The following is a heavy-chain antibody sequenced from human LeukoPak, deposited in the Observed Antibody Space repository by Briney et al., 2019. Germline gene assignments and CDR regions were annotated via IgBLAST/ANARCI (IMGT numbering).Heavy chain of an antibody. V-gene: IGHV4-38-2*02. CDR1: GGSISSYY. D-gene: IGHD2-21*02. CDR2: IYHSGST. CDR3: ARVKFARCGGDCYRYYFDY. Sequence: PSETLSLTCTVSGGSISSYYWSWIRQPPGKGLEWIGSIYHSGSTYYNPSLKSRVTISVDTSKNQFSLKLSSVTAADTAVYYCARVKFARCGGDCYRYYFDYWGQGTLVTVSS. J-gene: IGHJ4*02.